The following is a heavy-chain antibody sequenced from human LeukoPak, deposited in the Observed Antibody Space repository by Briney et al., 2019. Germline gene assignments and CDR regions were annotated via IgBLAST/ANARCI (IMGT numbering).Heavy chain of an antibody. J-gene: IGHJ4*02. V-gene: IGHV4-59*08. Sequence: SETLSLTCTVSGGSISSYYWSWIRQPPGKGLEWIGYIYYSGSTNYNPSLKSRVTISVDTSKNQFSLKLSSVTAADTAVYYCARLKMEVGGPFDYWGQGTLVTVSS. CDR3: ARLKMEVGGPFDY. CDR2: IYYSGST. D-gene: IGHD4-23*01. CDR1: GGSISSYY.